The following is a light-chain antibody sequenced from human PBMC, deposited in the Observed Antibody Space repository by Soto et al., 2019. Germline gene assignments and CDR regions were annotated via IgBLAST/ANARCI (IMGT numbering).Light chain of an antibody. CDR2: KAS. CDR3: QQYNSYWT. V-gene: IGKV1-5*03. Sequence: DIQMTQSPSTLSASVGDRVTITCRASQSISSWLAWYQQKPGKAPNLLIYKASTLESGAPSRFSGSGSGTEFTLTISSLQPDDFATYYCQQYNSYWTFGQGTKVEIK. CDR1: QSISSW. J-gene: IGKJ1*01.